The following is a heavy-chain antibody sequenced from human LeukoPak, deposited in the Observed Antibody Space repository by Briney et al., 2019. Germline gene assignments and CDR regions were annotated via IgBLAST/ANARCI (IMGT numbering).Heavy chain of an antibody. CDR2: IIPILGIA. D-gene: IGHD6-19*01. V-gene: IGHV1-69*04. J-gene: IGHJ3*02. CDR1: GGTFSSYA. Sequence: GASVKVSCNASGGTFSSYAISWVRQAPGQGLEWMGRIIPILGIANYAQKFQGRVTITADKSTSTAYMELSSLRSEDTAVYYCARGYSSGWSPGAFDIWGQGTMVTVSS. CDR3: ARGYSSGWSPGAFDI.